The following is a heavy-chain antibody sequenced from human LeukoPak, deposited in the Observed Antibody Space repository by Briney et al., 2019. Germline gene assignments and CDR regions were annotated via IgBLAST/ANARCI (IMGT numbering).Heavy chain of an antibody. CDR3: ARDTSIAAAGTRTYYFDY. V-gene: IGHV4-39*07. CDR2: IYYSGST. J-gene: IGHJ4*02. Sequence: SETLSLTCTVSGGSISSSSYYWGWIRQPPGKGLEWIGSIYYSGSTYYNPSLKSRVTISVDTSKNQFSLKLSSVTAADTAVYYCARDTSIAAAGTRTYYFDYWGQGTLVTVSS. CDR1: GGSISSSSYY. D-gene: IGHD6-13*01.